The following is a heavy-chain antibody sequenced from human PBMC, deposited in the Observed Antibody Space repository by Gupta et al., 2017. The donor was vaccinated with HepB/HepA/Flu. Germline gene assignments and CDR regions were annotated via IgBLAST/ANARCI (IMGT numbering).Heavy chain of an antibody. CDR1: GFTFSAYW. D-gene: IGHD6-19*01. Sequence: ELQLVESGGGLVQPGGSLRLSCAGSGFTFSAYWMHWVRQVPGKGLLWVSRINIDGSATTYADSVKGRFTISRDNAKNTLYLQMNSLRGEDTAVYFCARAPGSSGYNWFDPWGQGTLVTVSS. CDR3: ARAPGSSGYNWFDP. V-gene: IGHV3-74*03. CDR2: INIDGSAT. J-gene: IGHJ5*02.